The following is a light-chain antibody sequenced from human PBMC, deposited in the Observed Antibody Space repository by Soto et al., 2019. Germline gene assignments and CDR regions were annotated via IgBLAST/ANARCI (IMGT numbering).Light chain of an antibody. V-gene: IGLV2-14*01. CDR2: DVS. CDR3: SSYTTSSSYV. CDR1: SSDVGGYHY. Sequence: QSALTQPASVSGSPGQSITISCTGTSSDVGGYHYVSWYQQYPGKAPQVMIYDVSNRPSGVSNRFSGSKSGNTASLTISGLQAEDEADYYCSSYTTSSSYVFGTGTKVTVL. J-gene: IGLJ1*01.